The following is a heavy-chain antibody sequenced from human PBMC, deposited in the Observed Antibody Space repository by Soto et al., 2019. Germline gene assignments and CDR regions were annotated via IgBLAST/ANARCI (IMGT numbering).Heavy chain of an antibody. J-gene: IGHJ6*02. CDR1: GGTFSSYA. D-gene: IGHD6-19*01. CDR3: VRAGAVAGPYYYYGMDV. V-gene: IGHV1-69*01. Sequence: QVQLVQSGAEVKKPGSSVKVSCKASGGTFSSYAISWVRQAPGQGLEWMGGIIPIFGTANYAQKFQGRVTITADESTSTAYMELSSLRSEDTAVYYCVRAGAVAGPYYYYGMDVWGQGTTVTVSS. CDR2: IIPIFGTA.